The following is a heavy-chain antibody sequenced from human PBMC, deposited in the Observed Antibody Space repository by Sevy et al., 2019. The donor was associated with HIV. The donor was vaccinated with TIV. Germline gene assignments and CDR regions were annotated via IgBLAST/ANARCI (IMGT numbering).Heavy chain of an antibody. J-gene: IGHJ4*02. CDR3: ARGRVIFDS. CDR1: GYTFTDFY. V-gene: IGHV1-2*02. CDR2: IYPNTGGT. Sequence: AAVKVSCKTSGYTFTDFYLHWLRQAPRQGLERRSYIYPNTGGTNFARRFKGRVTMITDTSTSTAYMELSGLTSDDTAVYFCARGRVIFDSWGQGTLVTVSS.